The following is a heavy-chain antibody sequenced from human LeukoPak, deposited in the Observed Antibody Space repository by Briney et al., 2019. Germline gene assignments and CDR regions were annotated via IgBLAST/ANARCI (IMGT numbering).Heavy chain of an antibody. J-gene: IGHJ4*02. Sequence: GGSLRLSCAASGFTFSDYYTSWIRQAPGKGLEWVSYISSSGSTIYYADSVKGRSTISRDNARNSLYLQMNSLRAEDTAVYYCARTRGIAVAGYFDYWGQGTLVTVSS. D-gene: IGHD6-19*01. CDR1: GFTFSDYY. CDR3: ARTRGIAVAGYFDY. CDR2: ISSSGSTI. V-gene: IGHV3-11*04.